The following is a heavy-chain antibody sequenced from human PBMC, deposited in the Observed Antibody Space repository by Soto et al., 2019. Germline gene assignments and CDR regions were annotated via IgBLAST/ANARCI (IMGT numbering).Heavy chain of an antibody. V-gene: IGHV1-69*12. D-gene: IGHD2-21*02. J-gene: IGHJ6*02. CDR2: IIPIFGTA. CDR1: GGTFSSYA. Sequence: QVQLVQSGAEVKKPGSSVKVSCTASGGTFSSYASSWVRQAPGQGLEWMGGIIPIFGTANYAQKFQGRVTITADESTSTAYTELTSLRSEDTAVYYCTRQGDPGGYYYHGMDVWGQGTTVTVSS. CDR3: TRQGDPGGYYYHGMDV.